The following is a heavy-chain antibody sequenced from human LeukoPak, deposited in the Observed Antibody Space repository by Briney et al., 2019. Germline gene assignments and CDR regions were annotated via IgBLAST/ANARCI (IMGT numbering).Heavy chain of an antibody. Sequence: PSETLSLTCSVSGGSITTSFYCNWIRQPPGQGLEWIGSTHYSGSNSYNPSLSSRVSMSVDTSRHQCFLRLTSVTAADTAEYYCTRRDSPTKWFDPWGQGTLVTVSS. CDR3: TRRDSPTKWFDP. D-gene: IGHD5-18*01. CDR2: THYSGSN. CDR1: GGSITTSFY. J-gene: IGHJ5*02. V-gene: IGHV4-39*01.